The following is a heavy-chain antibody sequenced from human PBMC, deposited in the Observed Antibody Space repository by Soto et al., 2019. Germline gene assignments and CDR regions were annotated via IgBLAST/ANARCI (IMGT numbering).Heavy chain of an antibody. D-gene: IGHD6-25*01. Sequence: PGESLKISCKGSGYSFTRYWIGWVRQMPGKGLEWVGIIYPGDLDTRYSPSFRGQFTMSADRSTSTAYLHWNSLKASVTAIYYCARDAPRRGSYYYGMDVLGQRTTITAS. J-gene: IGHJ6*02. CDR3: ARDAPRRGSYYYGMDV. CDR2: IYPGDLDT. CDR1: GYSFTRYW. V-gene: IGHV5-51*01.